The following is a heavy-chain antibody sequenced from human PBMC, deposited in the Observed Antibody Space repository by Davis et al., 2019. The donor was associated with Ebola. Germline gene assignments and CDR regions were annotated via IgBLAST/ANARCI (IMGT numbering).Heavy chain of an antibody. J-gene: IGHJ6*02. CDR1: GGSISSSSYY. Sequence: PSETLSLTCTVSGGSISSSSYYWGWIRQPPGKGLEWIGSIYYSGSTYYNPSLKSRVTISVDTSKNQFSLKLSSVTAADTAVYYCARSYDFWSGLRYYYYYYGMDVWGQGTTVTVSS. CDR2: IYYSGST. CDR3: ARSYDFWSGLRYYYYYYGMDV. V-gene: IGHV4-39*01. D-gene: IGHD3-3*01.